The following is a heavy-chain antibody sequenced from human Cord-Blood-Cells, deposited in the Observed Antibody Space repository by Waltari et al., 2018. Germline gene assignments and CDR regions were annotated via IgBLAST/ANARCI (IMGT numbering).Heavy chain of an antibody. CDR3: AHSRRLYRAVAGTGYFQH. CDR2: IYWNDDK. D-gene: IGHD6-19*01. CDR1: GFSLSTSGVG. V-gene: IGHV2-5*01. Sequence: QITLKESGPTLVKPTQTLTLTCTFSGFSLSTSGVGVGWIRQPPGKALEWLALIYWNDDKRYSPSLKSRLTITKDTSKNQVVLTMTNMDPVDTATYYCAHSRRLYRAVAGTGYFQHWGQGTLVTVSS. J-gene: IGHJ1*01.